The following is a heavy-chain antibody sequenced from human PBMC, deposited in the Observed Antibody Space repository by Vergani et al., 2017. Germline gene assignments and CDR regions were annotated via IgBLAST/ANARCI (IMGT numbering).Heavy chain of an antibody. D-gene: IGHD2-2*01. V-gene: IGHV3-21*01. J-gene: IGHJ6*02. CDR2: ISSSSSYI. CDR1: GFTFSSYS. CDR3: ARSMQVVPSMDV. Sequence: EVQLVESGGGLVKPGGSLRLSCAASGFTFSSYSMNWVRQAPGKGLEWVSSISSSSSYIYYADSVKGRFTISRDNAKNSLYLQMNSLRAEDTAVYYCARSMQVVPSMDVWGQGTTVTVSS.